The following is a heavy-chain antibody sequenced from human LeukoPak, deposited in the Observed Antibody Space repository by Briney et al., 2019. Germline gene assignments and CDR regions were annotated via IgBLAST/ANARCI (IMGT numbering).Heavy chain of an antibody. CDR3: ASAYYDFWSGSLFDP. CDR2: ISSSSSYI. V-gene: IGHV3-21*01. Sequence: GGSLRLSCAASGFTFSSYSMNWVRQAPGKGLEWVSCISSSSSYIYYADSVKGRFTISRDNAKNSLHLQMNSLRAEDTAVYYCASAYYDFWSGSLFDPWGQGTLVTVSS. CDR1: GFTFSSYS. J-gene: IGHJ5*02. D-gene: IGHD3-3*01.